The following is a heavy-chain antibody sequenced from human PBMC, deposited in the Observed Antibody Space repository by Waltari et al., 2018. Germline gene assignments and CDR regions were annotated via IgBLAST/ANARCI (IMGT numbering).Heavy chain of an antibody. D-gene: IGHD3-10*01. CDR3: AKGKHYGSGSSLDY. V-gene: IGHV3-43D*04. CDR1: GFTFDDYA. Sequence: CAASGFTFDDYAMHWVRQAPGKGLEWVSLISWDGGSTYYADSVKGRFTISRDNSKNSLYLQMNSLRAEDTALYYCAKGKHYGSGSSLDYWGQGTLVTVSS. J-gene: IGHJ4*02. CDR2: ISWDGGST.